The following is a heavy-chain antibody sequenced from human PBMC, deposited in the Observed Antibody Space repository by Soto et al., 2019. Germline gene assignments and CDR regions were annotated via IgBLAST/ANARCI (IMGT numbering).Heavy chain of an antibody. D-gene: IGHD3-10*01. Sequence: PSETLSLTCTVFGGSVSSGGYYWTWIRQHPGKGLEWIGYIYYSGSTYYNPSLKSRVTISVDTSKNQFSLKLSSVTAADTAVYYCARATVRGVQFDYWGQGTLVTVSS. V-gene: IGHV4-31*03. CDR2: IYYSGST. CDR3: ARATVRGVQFDY. CDR1: GGSVSSGGYY. J-gene: IGHJ4*02.